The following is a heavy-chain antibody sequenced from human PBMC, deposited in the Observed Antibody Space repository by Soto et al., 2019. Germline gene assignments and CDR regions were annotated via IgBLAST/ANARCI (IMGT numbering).Heavy chain of an antibody. Sequence: EVQVVESGGGLVQPGGSLRLYCAASGFTFSSNSMNWVRQAPGKGLEWISYISSSSSTIYADSVKGRFTISRDNAKNSLYLQMNSLRDEDTAVYYCARVIWSGHLTSDLWGQGTLVTVSS. CDR3: ARVIWSGHLTSDL. V-gene: IGHV3-48*02. J-gene: IGHJ5*02. D-gene: IGHD3-3*01. CDR1: GFTFSSNS. CDR2: ISSSSSTI.